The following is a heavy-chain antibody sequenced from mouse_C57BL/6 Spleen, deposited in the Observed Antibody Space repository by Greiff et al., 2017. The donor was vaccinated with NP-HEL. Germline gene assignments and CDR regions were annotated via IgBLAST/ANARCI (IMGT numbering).Heavy chain of an antibody. CDR2: ISDGGSYT. CDR3: ARENGSSIFDY. V-gene: IGHV5-4*01. Sequence: EVQGVESGGGLVKPGGSLKLSCAASGFTFSSYAMSWVRQTPEKRLEWVATISDGGSYTYYPDNVKGRFTISRDNAKNNLYLQMSHLKSEDTAMYYCARENGSSIFDYWGQGTTLTVSS. CDR1: GFTFSSYA. D-gene: IGHD1-1*01. J-gene: IGHJ2*01.